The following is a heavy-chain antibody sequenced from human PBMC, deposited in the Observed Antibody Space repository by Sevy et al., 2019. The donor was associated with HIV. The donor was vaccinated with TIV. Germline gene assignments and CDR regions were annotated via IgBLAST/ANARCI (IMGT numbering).Heavy chain of an antibody. CDR2: IIPILGTV. V-gene: IGHV1-69*13. Sequence: ASVKVSCKASGGTFSSYGISWVRQAPGQGLEWMGGIIPILGTVNYAQKFQGRVTITADESTKTAYMGLRSLRSEDTAVYYCARGGGNGWYYFDYWGQETLVTVSS. CDR1: GGTFSSYG. D-gene: IGHD6-19*01. CDR3: ARGGGNGWYYFDY. J-gene: IGHJ4*02.